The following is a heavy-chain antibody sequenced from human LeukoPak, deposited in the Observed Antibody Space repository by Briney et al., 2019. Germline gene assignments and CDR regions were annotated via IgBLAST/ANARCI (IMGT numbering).Heavy chain of an antibody. J-gene: IGHJ4*02. V-gene: IGHV1-2*06. Sequence: ASVKVSCKASGYTFIGYYMHWVRQAPGQGLEWMGRVNPNSGGTNYAQKFQGRVTMTRDTSISTAYMELSRLRSDDTAVYYCARAAGSIAVAWYFDYWGQGTLVTVSS. CDR1: GYTFIGYY. CDR2: VNPNSGGT. D-gene: IGHD6-19*01. CDR3: ARAAGSIAVAWYFDY.